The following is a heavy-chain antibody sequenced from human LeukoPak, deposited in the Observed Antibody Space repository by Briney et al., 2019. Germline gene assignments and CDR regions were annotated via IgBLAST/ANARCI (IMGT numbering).Heavy chain of an antibody. V-gene: IGHV4-59*01. CDR1: GGYINSYY. J-gene: IGHJ4*02. D-gene: IGHD3-22*01. CDR2: VYSDGYT. CDR3: ARVLSSGYSDY. Sequence: PSETLSLTCSVSGGYINSYYWSWIRQAPGKGLEWLGYVYSDGYTNFNPSLKSRLTISADTSKNQFSLKLSSVTAADTAVYYCARVLSSGYSDYWGQGTLVTVSS.